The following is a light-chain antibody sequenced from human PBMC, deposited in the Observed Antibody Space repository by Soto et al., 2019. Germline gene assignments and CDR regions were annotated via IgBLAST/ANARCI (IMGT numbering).Light chain of an antibody. CDR3: LLSYGRARV. CDR1: TGAVTSGYY. J-gene: IGLJ3*02. Sequence: QAVVTQAPSLTVSPGGTVTLTCASSTGAVTSGYYPNWLQQKPGQAPRPLIYSTINKHSWTPARFSGSLLGGKAALTLSGVQAEDDAEYYCLLSYGRARVFGGGTKLTVL. V-gene: IGLV7-43*01. CDR2: STI.